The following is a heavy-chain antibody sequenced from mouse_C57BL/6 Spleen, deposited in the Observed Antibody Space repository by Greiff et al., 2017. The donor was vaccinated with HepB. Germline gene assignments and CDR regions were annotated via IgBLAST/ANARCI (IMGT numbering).Heavy chain of an antibody. CDR2: ISDGGSYT. V-gene: IGHV5-4*03. D-gene: IGHD3-2*02. CDR3: ARETAQAYFDY. Sequence: EVKLVESGGGLVKPGGSLKLSCAASGFTFSSYAMSWVRQTPEKRLEWVATISDGGSYTYYPDNVKGRFTISRDKAKNNLYLQMSHLKSEDTAMYYCARETAQAYFDYWGQGTTLTVSS. J-gene: IGHJ2*01. CDR1: GFTFSSYA.